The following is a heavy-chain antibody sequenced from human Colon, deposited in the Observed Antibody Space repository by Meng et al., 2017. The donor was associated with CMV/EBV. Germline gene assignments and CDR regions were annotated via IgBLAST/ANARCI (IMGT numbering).Heavy chain of an antibody. CDR3: VKLGGWFRMDS. Sequence: GGSLRLSCEGSGFTFSSYAMTWVRQAPGKGLEWLSVIGGTGTIINYADSVKVRFAISRDNSTNTLYLEMNNLKPEDTAIYYCVKLGGWFRMDSWGQGTPVTVSS. CDR2: IGGTGTII. V-gene: IGHV3-23*01. J-gene: IGHJ1*01. CDR1: GFTFSSYA. D-gene: IGHD6-19*01.